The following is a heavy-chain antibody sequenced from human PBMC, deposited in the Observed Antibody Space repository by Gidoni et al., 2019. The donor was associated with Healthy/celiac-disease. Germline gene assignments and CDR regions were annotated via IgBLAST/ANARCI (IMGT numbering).Heavy chain of an antibody. CDR2: IRSKAYGGTT. CDR3: TRVVLPAAIFNYYYYYMDV. V-gene: IGHV3-49*03. J-gene: IGHJ6*03. Sequence: EVQLVESGGGLVQPGRSLRLSCTASGFTFGDYAISWFRQAQGKGLEWVGFIRSKAYGGTTEYAASVKGRFTISRDDSKSIAYLQMNSLKTEDTAVYYCTRVVLPAAIFNYYYYYMDVWGKGTTVTVSS. D-gene: IGHD2-2*02. CDR1: GFTFGDYA.